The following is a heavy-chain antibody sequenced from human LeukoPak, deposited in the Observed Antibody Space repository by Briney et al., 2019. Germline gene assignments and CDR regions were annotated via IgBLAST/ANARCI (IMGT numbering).Heavy chain of an antibody. CDR3: ARYGGRTIGFRPYYFDY. CDR2: IIPIFGTA. D-gene: IGHD1-26*01. CDR1: GGTFSSYA. V-gene: IGHV1-69*05. Sequence: SVKVSCKASGGTFSSYAISLVRQAPGQGLEWMGGIIPIFGTANYAQKLQGRVTMTTDTSTSTAYMELRSLRSDDTAVYYCARYGGRTIGFRPYYFDYWGQGTLVTVSS. J-gene: IGHJ4*02.